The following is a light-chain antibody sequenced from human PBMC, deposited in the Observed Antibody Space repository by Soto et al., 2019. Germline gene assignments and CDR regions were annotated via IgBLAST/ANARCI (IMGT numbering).Light chain of an antibody. J-gene: IGLJ2*01. CDR3: AAWDGSLNNVL. CDR1: GSSIGTNT. V-gene: IGLV1-44*01. Sequence: QPVLTQPPSASGTPGQRVIISCSGSGSSIGTNTVNWYRQLPGTAPKLLIYGNNQRPSGVPDRFSGSKSGTSASPAISGLQSEDEADYYCAAWDGSLNNVLFGGGTQLTVL. CDR2: GNN.